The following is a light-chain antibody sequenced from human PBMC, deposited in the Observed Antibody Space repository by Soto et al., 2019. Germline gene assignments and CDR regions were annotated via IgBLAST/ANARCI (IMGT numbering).Light chain of an antibody. CDR2: WAS. CDR3: QQYYTTPRT. J-gene: IGKJ2*01. CDR1: QSVLHSSNNKNY. V-gene: IGKV4-1*01. Sequence: DIVMTQSPDSLAVSLGERATINCKSSQSVLHSSNNKNYLAWYQQKPGQPPKLLIYWASTRESGVPDRISGSGSGADFTLTISSLQAEDMALYYCQQYYTTPRTFGQGTKLEIK.